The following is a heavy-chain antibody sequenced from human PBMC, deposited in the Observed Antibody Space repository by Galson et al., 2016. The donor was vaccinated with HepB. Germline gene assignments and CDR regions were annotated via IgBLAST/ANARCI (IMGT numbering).Heavy chain of an antibody. D-gene: IGHD1-14*01. CDR2: TYYRSNWYN. Sequence: CAISGDSVSSNSAAWNWIRQSPSRGLEWLGRTYYRSNWYNDYAVSVNSRIILNSDTSKNQFSLHLFSVTPEDTAVYYCARDRTPQPGTLDYWGQGILVTVSS. J-gene: IGHJ4*02. V-gene: IGHV6-1*01. CDR1: GDSVSSNSAA. CDR3: ARDRTPQPGTLDY.